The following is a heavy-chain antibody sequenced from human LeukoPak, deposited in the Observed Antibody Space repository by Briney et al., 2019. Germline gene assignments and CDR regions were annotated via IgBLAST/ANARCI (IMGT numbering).Heavy chain of an antibody. CDR1: GFTFSSYN. CDR3: ARDSGSYSYFDY. J-gene: IGHJ4*02. CDR2: ISSSSSYI. D-gene: IGHD1-26*01. V-gene: IGHV3-21*01. Sequence: KPGGSLRLSCAASGFTFSSYNMNWVRQAPGKGLEWVSSISSSSSYIYYADLVKGRFTISRDNAKNSLYLQMNSLRAEDTAVYYCARDSGSYSYFDYWGQGTLVTVSS.